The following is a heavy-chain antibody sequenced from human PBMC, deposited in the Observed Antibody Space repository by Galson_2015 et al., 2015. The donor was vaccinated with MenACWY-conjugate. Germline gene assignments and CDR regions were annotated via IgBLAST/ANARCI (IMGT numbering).Heavy chain of an antibody. Sequence: SLRLSCAGSAFTFSNAYMSWVRQAPGKGLEWGGRIKSQTDGGKIDYAAPVKGRFTISRDDSKNTLYLQMNSLKIEDTAVYYCTTHKPDAWGWPLIPFCMDVWGKRTTVTASS. D-gene: IGHD3-16*01. J-gene: IGHJ6*03. V-gene: IGHV3-15*01. CDR2: IKSQTDGGKI. CDR3: TTHKPDAWGWPLIPFCMDV. CDR1: AFTFSNAY.